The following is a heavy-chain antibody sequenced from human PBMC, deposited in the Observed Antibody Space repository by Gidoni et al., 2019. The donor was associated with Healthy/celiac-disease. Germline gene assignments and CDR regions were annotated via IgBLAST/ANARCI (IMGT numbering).Heavy chain of an antibody. V-gene: IGHV4-39*07. CDR2: IYFSGST. J-gene: IGHJ4*02. CDR1: GGSISSSVHY. Sequence: QLQLQESGPGLVKPSEPLSLTCTVAGGSISSSVHYWGWIRQPPGKGLEWIGSIYFSGSTNYDLSLKSRVTISVDTSKNQFSLKLRSVTAADTAVYYCARWGDANGVFDYWGQGTLVTVSS. CDR3: ARWGDANGVFDY. D-gene: IGHD3-10*01.